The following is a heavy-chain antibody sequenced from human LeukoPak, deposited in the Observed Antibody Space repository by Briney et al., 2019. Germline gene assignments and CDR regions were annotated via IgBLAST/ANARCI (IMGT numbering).Heavy chain of an antibody. Sequence: GESLQISCKGSGYSFTSYWIGWVRQMPGKGLEWMGIIYPGDSDTRYSPSFQGQVTISADKSISTAYLQWSSLKASDTAMYYCARRVWNYYDSSGYQDAFDIWGQGTMVTVSS. V-gene: IGHV5-51*01. CDR3: ARRVWNYYDSSGYQDAFDI. CDR2: IYPGDSDT. J-gene: IGHJ3*02. D-gene: IGHD3-22*01. CDR1: GYSFTSYW.